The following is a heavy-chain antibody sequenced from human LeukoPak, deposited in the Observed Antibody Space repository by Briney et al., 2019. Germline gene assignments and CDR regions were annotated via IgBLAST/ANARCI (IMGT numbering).Heavy chain of an antibody. V-gene: IGHV3-7*03. CDR2: IKQDGSEK. Sequence: GGSLRLSCAASGFTFSSYWMSWVRQAPGKGLEWVANIKQDGSEKYYVDSVKGRFTISRDNAKNSLYLQMNSLRTEDTALYYCAKGAGMVATSWVDYWGQGTLVTVSS. J-gene: IGHJ4*02. CDR3: AKGAGMVATSWVDY. CDR1: GFTFSSYW. D-gene: IGHD5-12*01.